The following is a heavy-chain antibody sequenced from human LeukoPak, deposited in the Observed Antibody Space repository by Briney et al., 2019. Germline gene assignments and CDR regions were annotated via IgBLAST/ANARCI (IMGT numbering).Heavy chain of an antibody. V-gene: IGHV3-48*04. D-gene: IGHD4-17*01. Sequence: PGGSLRLSCAASGFSFSKNSMNWVRQAPGKGLEWISYISSGSSTIYYADSVKGRFTISRDNAKNSLYLQMNSLRAEDTAVYYCARDPYGDHGDYWGQGTLVTVSS. J-gene: IGHJ4*02. CDR3: ARDPYGDHGDY. CDR1: GFSFSKNS. CDR2: ISSGSSTI.